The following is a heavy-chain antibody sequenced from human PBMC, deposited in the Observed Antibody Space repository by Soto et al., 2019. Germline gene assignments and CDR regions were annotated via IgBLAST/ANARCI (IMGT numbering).Heavy chain of an antibody. CDR3: VREKVTMIVGFYYFDY. CDR2: IYAGGNT. J-gene: IGHJ4*02. D-gene: IGHD3-22*01. CDR1: GFTVSSNY. V-gene: IGHV3-66*01. Sequence: EMQLVESGGGLVQPGESLRLSCAASGFTVSSNYMSWVRQAPGKGLEWVSVIYAGGNTHYADSVEGRFTISRDNSNNMLYIQMNSLRAEDTAVYYCVREKVTMIVGFYYFDYWGQGTRVTVSS.